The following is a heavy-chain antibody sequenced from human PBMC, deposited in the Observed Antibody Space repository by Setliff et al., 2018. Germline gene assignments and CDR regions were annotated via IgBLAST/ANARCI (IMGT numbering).Heavy chain of an antibody. D-gene: IGHD2-15*01. CDR2: IHHSGIT. J-gene: IGHJ5*02. CDR3: AYHGCSGAGCKFYFDP. Sequence: PSETLSLTCAVYGGSFSDNYWSWIRQPPGKGLEWIGQIHHSGITNYSPSLKSRVTISVDMSKNQISLKLSSVAAADTAVYYCAYHGCSGAGCKFYFDPWGQGTLVTVSS. CDR1: GGSFSDNY. V-gene: IGHV4-34*01.